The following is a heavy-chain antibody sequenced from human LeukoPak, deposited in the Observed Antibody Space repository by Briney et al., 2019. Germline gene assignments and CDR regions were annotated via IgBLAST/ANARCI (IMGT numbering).Heavy chain of an antibody. CDR3: AKTQGIAVAGAVDY. Sequence: GGSLRLSCAASGFTFSSYAMSWVRQAPGKGLEWVSATSGSGGSTYYADSVKGRFTISRDNSNNTLYLQMNSLRAEDTAVYYCAKTQGIAVAGAVDYWGQGTLVTVSS. J-gene: IGHJ4*02. V-gene: IGHV3-23*01. CDR1: GFTFSSYA. CDR2: TSGSGGST. D-gene: IGHD6-19*01.